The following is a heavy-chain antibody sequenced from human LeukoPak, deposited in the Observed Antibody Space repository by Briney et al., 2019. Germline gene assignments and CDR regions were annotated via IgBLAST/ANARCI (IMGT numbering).Heavy chain of an antibody. J-gene: IGHJ4*02. D-gene: IGHD6-19*01. CDR2: IYYSGST. V-gene: IGHV4-59*01. Sequence: SETLSLTCTVSGGSISSYYWSWVRQPPGKGLEWIGYIYYSGSTNYNPSLKSRVTISVDTSKNQFSLKLSSVTAADTAVYYCARVGGDSSGWYNGVFDYWGQGTLVTVSS. CDR3: ARVGGDSSGWYNGVFDY. CDR1: GGSISSYY.